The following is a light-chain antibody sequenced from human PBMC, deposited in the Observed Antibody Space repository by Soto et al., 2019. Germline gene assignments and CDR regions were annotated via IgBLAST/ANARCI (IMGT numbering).Light chain of an antibody. V-gene: IGLV1-40*01. CDR2: GNN. CDR1: SSNIGAGYD. CDR3: QSYDSSLLGYV. Sequence: SVLTPPPSVSGAPGQSVTISCTGSSSNIGAGYDVQWYQQLPGTAPKLIIYGNNNRPSGVPDRFSGSKSGTSASLAITGLKAEDEDDDYCQSYDSSLLGYVFVTVTKVNV. J-gene: IGLJ1*01.